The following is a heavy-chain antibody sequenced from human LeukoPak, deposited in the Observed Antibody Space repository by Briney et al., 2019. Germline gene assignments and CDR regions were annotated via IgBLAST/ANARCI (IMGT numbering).Heavy chain of an antibody. CDR3: ARASRKFDY. CDR1: GGSFSGYY. CDR2: IYHSGST. Sequence: PSETLSLTCAVYGGSFSGYYWSWIRQPPGKGLEWIGEIYHSGSTNYNPSLKSRVTISVDTSKNQFSLKLSSVTAADTAVYYCARASRKFDYWGQGTLVTVSS. J-gene: IGHJ4*02. V-gene: IGHV4-34*01.